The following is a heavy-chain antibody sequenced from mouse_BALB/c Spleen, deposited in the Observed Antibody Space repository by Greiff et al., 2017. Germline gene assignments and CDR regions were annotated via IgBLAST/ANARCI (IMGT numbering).Heavy chain of an antibody. CDR2: IDPANGNT. D-gene: IGHD2-4*01. CDR1: GFNIKDTY. V-gene: IGHV14-3*02. Sequence: EVQLVESGAELVKPGASVKLSCTASGFNIKDTYMHWVKQRPEQGLEWIGRIDPANGNTKYDPKFQGKATITADTSSNTAYLQLSSLTSEDTAVYYCARDDLFDYWGQGTTLTVSS. CDR3: ARDDLFDY. J-gene: IGHJ2*01.